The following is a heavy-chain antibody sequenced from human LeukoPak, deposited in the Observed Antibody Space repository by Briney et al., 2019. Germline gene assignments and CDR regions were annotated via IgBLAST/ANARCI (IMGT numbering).Heavy chain of an antibody. Sequence: SETLSLTCTASGGSISSYYWSWIRQPPGKGLEWIGYIYYSGSTNYNPSLKSRVTISVDTSKNQFSLKLSSVTAADTAVYYCARGDYDSSGYYYFDYWGQGTLVTVSS. CDR3: ARGDYDSSGYYYFDY. J-gene: IGHJ4*02. D-gene: IGHD3-22*01. V-gene: IGHV4-59*01. CDR2: IYYSGST. CDR1: GGSISSYY.